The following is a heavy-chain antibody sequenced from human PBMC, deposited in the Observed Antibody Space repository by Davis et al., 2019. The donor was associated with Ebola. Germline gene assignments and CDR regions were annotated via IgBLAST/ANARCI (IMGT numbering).Heavy chain of an antibody. D-gene: IGHD3-16*01. V-gene: IGHV3-21*01. CDR3: ARDRPLDFFFGDYYGMDV. J-gene: IGHJ6*02. CDR2: ISSDSDYI. Sequence: GESLKISCAASGFTFSTYSMSWVRQAPGKGLEWVSSISSDSDYIYYADSAKGRFTISRDNAKNSLYLQMNSLRAEYTAVYNCARDRPLDFFFGDYYGMDVWGQGTTVTVSS. CDR1: GFTFSTYS.